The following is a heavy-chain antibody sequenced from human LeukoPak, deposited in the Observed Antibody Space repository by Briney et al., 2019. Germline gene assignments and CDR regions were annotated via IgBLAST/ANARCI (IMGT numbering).Heavy chain of an antibody. Sequence: PGRSLRLSCAASGFTFSSYGMHWVRQAPGKGLEWVAVIWYGGSNKYYADSVKGRFTISRDNSKNTLYLQMNSQRAEDTAVYYCAKEAEGALDAFDIWGQGTMVTVSS. CDR3: AKEAEGALDAFDI. V-gene: IGHV3-33*06. J-gene: IGHJ3*02. CDR2: IWYGGSNK. CDR1: GFTFSSYG. D-gene: IGHD1-26*01.